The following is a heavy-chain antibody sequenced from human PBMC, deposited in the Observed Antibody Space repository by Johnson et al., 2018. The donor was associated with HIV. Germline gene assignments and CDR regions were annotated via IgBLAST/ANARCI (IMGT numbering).Heavy chain of an antibody. J-gene: IGHJ3*02. CDR1: GFTFSDYY. Sequence: QVQLVESGGGLVKPGGSLRLSCAASGFTFSDYYMSWIRQAPGKGLEWVSYISSSGSTISYADSVKGRFTIPRDNAKNSLYLQMNSLRAEDTAVYYCARELTSGSSMAFDIWGQGTMVTVSS. V-gene: IGHV3-11*04. D-gene: IGHD1-26*01. CDR2: ISSSGSTI. CDR3: ARELTSGSSMAFDI.